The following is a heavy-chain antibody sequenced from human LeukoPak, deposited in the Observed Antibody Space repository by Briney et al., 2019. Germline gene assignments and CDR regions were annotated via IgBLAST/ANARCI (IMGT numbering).Heavy chain of an antibody. CDR3: ARDLRSCSGGECYEYKWFDP. J-gene: IGHJ5*02. V-gene: IGHV3-53*04. Sequence: GGSLTLSCGASGFTVNSNYMAWVRQAPGKGLEWVAFIYGSGSTHYSESVRGRFTISRHNSNNTLYLQMGSLRPEDTGVYYCARDLRSCSGGECYEYKWFDPWGQGTLVTVS. D-gene: IGHD2-21*01. CDR1: GFTVNSNY. CDR2: IYGSGST.